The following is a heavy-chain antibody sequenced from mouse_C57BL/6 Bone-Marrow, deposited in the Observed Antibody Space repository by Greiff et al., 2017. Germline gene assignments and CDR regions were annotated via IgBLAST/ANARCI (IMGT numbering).Heavy chain of an antibody. CDR2: IDPEDGEP. V-gene: IGHV14-2*01. Sequence: VQLQQSGAELVKPGASVKLSCTASGFNIKDYYMHWVKQRTEQGLEWIGRIDPEDGEPKYAPKFQGKATITADTSSNTAYLQLSSLTSEDTAVYYCASNWDELFDYWGQGTTLTVSS. CDR1: GFNIKDYY. J-gene: IGHJ2*01. D-gene: IGHD4-1*01. CDR3: ASNWDELFDY.